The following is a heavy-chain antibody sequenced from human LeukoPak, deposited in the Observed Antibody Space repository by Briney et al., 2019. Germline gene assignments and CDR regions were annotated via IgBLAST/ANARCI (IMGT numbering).Heavy chain of an antibody. V-gene: IGHV3-66*01. J-gene: IGHJ4*02. CDR1: GFTFSSYA. D-gene: IGHD3-22*01. CDR2: IYGAGYT. CDR3: AKGVPNAYYDSRDYFDY. Sequence: GGSLRLSCAASGFTFSSYAMIWVRRAPGKGLEGVSVIYGAGYTYHTDSVKGRFTISRDNSKSTLYLQMNSLRVEDTAVYYCAKGVPNAYYDSRDYFDYWGQGTLVTVSS.